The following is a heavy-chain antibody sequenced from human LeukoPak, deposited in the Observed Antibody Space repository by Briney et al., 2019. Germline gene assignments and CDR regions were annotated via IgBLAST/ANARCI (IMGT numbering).Heavy chain of an antibody. D-gene: IGHD2-15*01. CDR1: GFTFSSYW. CDR3: ARDSSVVADYFDY. J-gene: IGHJ4*02. Sequence: GGSLRLSCAASGFTFSSYWMSWVRQAPGRGLEWVANIKQDGSEKYYVDSVKGRFTISRDNAKNSLYLQMNSLRAEDTAVYYCARDSSVVADYFDYWGQGTLVTVSS. V-gene: IGHV3-7*01. CDR2: IKQDGSEK.